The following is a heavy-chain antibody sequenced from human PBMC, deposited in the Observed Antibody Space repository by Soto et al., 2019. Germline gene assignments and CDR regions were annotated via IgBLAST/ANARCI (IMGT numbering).Heavy chain of an antibody. CDR1: GGSISSSNW. Sequence: PSETLSLTCAVSGGSISSSNWWSWVRQPPGKGLEWIGEIYHSGSTNYNPSLKSRVTISVDKSKNQFSLKLSSVTAADTAVYYCARERGEQQLIYYYYYGMDVWGQGTTVTVSS. D-gene: IGHD6-13*01. CDR3: ARERGEQQLIYYYYYGMDV. J-gene: IGHJ6*02. CDR2: IYHSGST. V-gene: IGHV4-4*02.